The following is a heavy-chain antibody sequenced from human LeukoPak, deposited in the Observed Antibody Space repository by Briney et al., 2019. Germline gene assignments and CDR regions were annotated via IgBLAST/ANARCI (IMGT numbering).Heavy chain of an antibody. Sequence: GGSLRLSCAASEFTFSSYNMNWVRQASGKGLEWVSSISSSSAYIYYADSVKGRFTISRDNAKNSLYLQMNSLRAEDTAVYYCAREMFWSGYFSNLHFDYWGQGALVTVSS. V-gene: IGHV3-21*01. CDR2: ISSSSAYI. D-gene: IGHD3-3*01. J-gene: IGHJ4*02. CDR1: EFTFSSYN. CDR3: AREMFWSGYFSNLHFDY.